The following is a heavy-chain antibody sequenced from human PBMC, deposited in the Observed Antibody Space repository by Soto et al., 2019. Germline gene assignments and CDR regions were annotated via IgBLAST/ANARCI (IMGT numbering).Heavy chain of an antibody. V-gene: IGHV3-23*01. D-gene: IGHD2-15*01. Sequence: EVQLLASGGGLVQPDGSLRLSCAASGFTFSNYAMSWVRQAPGKGLGWVSSITAGGSTKYYADAEKGRFTISRDNSKNTLYLHRNILRAEHTALYYWAKDSAPKRIYLPADCWGQATLVTVSS. CDR2: ITAGGSTK. CDR3: AKDSAPKRIYLPADC. CDR1: GFTFSNYA. J-gene: IGHJ4*02.